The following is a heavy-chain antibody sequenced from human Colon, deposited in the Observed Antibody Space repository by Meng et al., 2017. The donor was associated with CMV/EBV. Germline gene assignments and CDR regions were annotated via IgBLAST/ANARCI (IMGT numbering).Heavy chain of an antibody. CDR3: TRDRFGMDV. J-gene: IGHJ6*02. CDR2: ISGSSRDI. CDR1: GYIFTTYS. V-gene: IGHV3-21*05. Sequence: GESLKISCVASGYIFTTYSIHWVRQAPGKGLEWISYISGSSRDIYYADSVKGRLTISRDNAKNSVYLQMNGLRVEDTAVYYCTRDRFGMDVWGQGTPVTVSS.